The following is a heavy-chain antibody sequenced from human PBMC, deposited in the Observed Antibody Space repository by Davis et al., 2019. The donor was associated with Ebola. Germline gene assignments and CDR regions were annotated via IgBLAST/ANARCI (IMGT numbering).Heavy chain of an antibody. CDR1: GYTFTSYA. CDR3: ARDLVGATSIYYYYGMDV. V-gene: IGHV7-4-1*02. CDR2: INTNTGNP. Sequence: AASVKVSCKASGYTFTSYAMNWVRQATGQGLEWMGWINTNTGNPTYAQGFTGRFVFSLDTSVSTAYLQISSLKAEDTAVYYCARDLVGATSIYYYYGMDVWGQGTTVTVSS. D-gene: IGHD1-26*01. J-gene: IGHJ6*02.